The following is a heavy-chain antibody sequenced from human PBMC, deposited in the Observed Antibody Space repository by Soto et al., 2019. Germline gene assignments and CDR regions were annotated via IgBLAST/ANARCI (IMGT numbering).Heavy chain of an antibody. J-gene: IGHJ6*02. D-gene: IGHD3-10*01. CDR1: GFTFSDYE. CDR3: AKYYFGMGV. Sequence: GGSLRLSCAASGFTFSDYEVNWVRQAPGEGLEWISYISASGATIHYADSVRGRLTISRDNAKNSVYLQMNSLRADDTGVYYCAKYYFGMGVWGQGTTVTVSS. V-gene: IGHV3-48*03. CDR2: ISASGATI.